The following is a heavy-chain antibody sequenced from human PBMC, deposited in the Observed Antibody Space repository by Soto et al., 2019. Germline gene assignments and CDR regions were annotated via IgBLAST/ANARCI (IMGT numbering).Heavy chain of an antibody. CDR3: ARGTTPPWTDYIYYGMDV. V-gene: IGHV3-30-3*01. J-gene: IGHJ6*02. CDR1: EFTFSGYA. Sequence: QVQLVESGGGVVQPGRSLRLSCAASEFTFSGYAMHWVRQAPGKGLEWVAMISYAGSKKYYADSVKGRFTISRDNSKNTLXLQMNSLRAEDTAVYYCARGTTPPWTDYIYYGMDVWGQGTTVTVSS. D-gene: IGHD1-1*01. CDR2: ISYAGSKK.